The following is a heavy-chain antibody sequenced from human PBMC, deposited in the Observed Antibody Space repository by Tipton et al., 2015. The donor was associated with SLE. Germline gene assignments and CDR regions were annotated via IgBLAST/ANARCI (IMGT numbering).Heavy chain of an antibody. CDR3: VRAVTTTTPFDY. J-gene: IGHJ4*02. D-gene: IGHD4-17*01. V-gene: IGHV4-30-2*01. Sequence: TLSLTCAVSGGSISSGGYSWSWIRQPPGKGLEWIGYIYHSGSTYYNPSLKSRVTISVDTSKNQFSLKLSSVTAADTAVYYCVRAVTTTTPFDYWGQGTLVTVSS. CDR1: GGSISSGGYS. CDR2: IYHSGST.